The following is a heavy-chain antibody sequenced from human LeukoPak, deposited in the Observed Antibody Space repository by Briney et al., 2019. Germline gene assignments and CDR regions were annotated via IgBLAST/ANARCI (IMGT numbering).Heavy chain of an antibody. CDR2: IYSGGST. Sequence: GGSLRLSCAASGFTVRTNYMSWVRQATGKGLEWVSIIYSGGSTYYADSVKGRFTISRDISKNTLYLQMSSLRAEDTAVYYCARTEPDIVVVVADTYYFDYWGQGTLVTVSS. CDR3: ARTEPDIVVVVADTYYFDY. CDR1: GFTVRTNY. V-gene: IGHV3-53*01. D-gene: IGHD2-15*01. J-gene: IGHJ4*02.